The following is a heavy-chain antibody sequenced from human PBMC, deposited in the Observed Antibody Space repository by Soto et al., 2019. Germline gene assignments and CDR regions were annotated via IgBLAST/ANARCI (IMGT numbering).Heavy chain of an antibody. Sequence: SETLSLTCTVSGGSVSSGNNYWIWIRQPPGKGLEWIGYIYNSGRTKYNPSLESRVSISVDRSKNQFSLKLSSVTAADTAVYYCARSDGRYWGQGTLVTVSS. CDR1: GGSVSSGNNY. J-gene: IGHJ4*02. CDR2: IYNSGRT. V-gene: IGHV4-61*01. CDR3: ARSDGRY.